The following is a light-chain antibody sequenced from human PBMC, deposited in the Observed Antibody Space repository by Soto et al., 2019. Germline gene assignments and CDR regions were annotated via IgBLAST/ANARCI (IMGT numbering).Light chain of an antibody. J-gene: IGLJ1*01. CDR2: DVS. Sequence: QSVLTQPASVSGSPGQSITISCTGTSSDVGGYNYVSWYQQHPGKAPKLMIYDVSNRPSGVSNRFSGSKSGNTASLTISGLQAEDVADYYCSSYTISSIRFYVFGTGTKVTVL. CDR3: SSYTISSIRFYV. CDR1: SSDVGGYNY. V-gene: IGLV2-14*01.